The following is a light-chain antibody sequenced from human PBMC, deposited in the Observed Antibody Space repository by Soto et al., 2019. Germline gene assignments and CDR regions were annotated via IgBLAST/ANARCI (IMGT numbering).Light chain of an antibody. J-gene: IGKJ5*01. Sequence: LKLSAGTLSLKQRDKVTLSCMASQTVNSRYLAWYQLKPGQAPRLLIYDTSSRATGIPDRFSGSGSGTDFTLTISRLEPEEYAMLYCEHYGSPDSFGEGTRLEIK. CDR1: QTVNSRY. CDR2: DTS. CDR3: EHYGSPDS. V-gene: IGKV3-20*01.